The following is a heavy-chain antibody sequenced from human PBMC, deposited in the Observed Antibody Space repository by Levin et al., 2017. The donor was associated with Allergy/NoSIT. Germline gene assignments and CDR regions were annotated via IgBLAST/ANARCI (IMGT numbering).Heavy chain of an antibody. CDR2: ISSSSSYI. Sequence: LSLTCAASGFTFSSYSMNWVRQAPGKGLEWVSSISSSSSYIYYADSVKGRFTISRDNAKNSLYLQMNSLRAEDTAVYYCARDGYGDNVIDYWGQETLVTVSS. CDR1: GFTFSSYS. CDR3: ARDGYGDNVIDY. D-gene: IGHD4-17*01. J-gene: IGHJ4*02. V-gene: IGHV3-21*01.